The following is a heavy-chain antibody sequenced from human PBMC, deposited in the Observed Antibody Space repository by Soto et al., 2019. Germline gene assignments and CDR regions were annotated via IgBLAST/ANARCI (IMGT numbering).Heavy chain of an antibody. J-gene: IGHJ4*02. CDR2: IYSCGST. D-gene: IGHD2-15*01. CDR3: ARGPIYCSGGSCWRKRTYFDY. V-gene: IGHV3-66*03. Sequence: GGSLRLSCAASGFTVSSNYMSWVRQAPGKGLEWVSVIYSCGSTYYADSVKGRFTISRDNSKNTLYLQMNSLRAEDTAVYYCARGPIYCSGGSCWRKRTYFDYWGQGTLVTVSS. CDR1: GFTVSSNY.